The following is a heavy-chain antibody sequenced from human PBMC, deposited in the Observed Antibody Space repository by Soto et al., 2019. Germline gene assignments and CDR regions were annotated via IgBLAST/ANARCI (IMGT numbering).Heavy chain of an antibody. V-gene: IGHV4-61*05. Sequence: SETLSLTCTVSGGSISSSSYYWGWIRQPPGKGLEWIGYIYYSGSTNYNPSLKSRVTISVDTSRNQFSLKLSSVTAADTAVYYCARLSGIVATTYYYYYMDVWGKGTTVTVSS. D-gene: IGHD5-12*01. CDR1: GGSISSSSYY. CDR3: ARLSGIVATTYYYYYMDV. J-gene: IGHJ6*03. CDR2: IYYSGST.